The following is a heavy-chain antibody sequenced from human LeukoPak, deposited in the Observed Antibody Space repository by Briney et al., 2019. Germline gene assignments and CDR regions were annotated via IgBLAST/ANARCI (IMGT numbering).Heavy chain of an antibody. V-gene: IGHV3-21*01. J-gene: IGHJ6*02. D-gene: IGHD3-10*01. CDR2: ISSSSSYI. CDR1: GFTFSSYS. CDR3: ARGSGSYSDYYYGMDV. Sequence: PGGSLRLSCAASGFTFSSYSMNWVRQAPGKGLEWVSSISSSSSYIYYADSVKGRFTISRDNAKNSLYLQMNSLRAEDTAVYYCARGSGSYSDYYYGMDVWGQGTTVTVSS.